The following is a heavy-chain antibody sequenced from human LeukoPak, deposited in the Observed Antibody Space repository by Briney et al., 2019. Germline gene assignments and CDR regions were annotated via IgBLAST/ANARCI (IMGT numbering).Heavy chain of an antibody. CDR2: ISWDSGSI. CDR1: GFTFGDYA. Sequence: GGSLRLSCAASGFTFGDYAMHWVRQAPGKGLGWVSGISWDSGSIGYADSVKGRFTISRDDAKNSLYLQMNSRRAEDTAVYYCARADLGSCSGGSCYGHSWGQGPLVTVSS. CDR3: ARADLGSCSGGSCYGHS. D-gene: IGHD2-15*01. J-gene: IGHJ4*02. V-gene: IGHV3-9*01.